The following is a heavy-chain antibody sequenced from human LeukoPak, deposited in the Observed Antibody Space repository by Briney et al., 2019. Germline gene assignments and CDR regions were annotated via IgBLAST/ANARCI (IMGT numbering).Heavy chain of an antibody. V-gene: IGHV4-59*01. CDR1: GGSISSYS. Sequence: SETLSLTCTVSGGSISSYSWSWIRQPPGKGLEWLGYIYYRGITNYNPSLKSRVTISVDTSKNQFSLKLSSVTAADTAVYYCARAIGGDYDYVWGSYRLDYWGQGTLVTVSS. CDR2: IYYRGIT. D-gene: IGHD3-16*02. CDR3: ARAIGGDYDYVWGSYRLDY. J-gene: IGHJ4*02.